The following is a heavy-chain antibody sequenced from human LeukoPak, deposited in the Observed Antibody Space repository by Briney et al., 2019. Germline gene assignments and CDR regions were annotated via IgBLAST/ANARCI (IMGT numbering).Heavy chain of an antibody. D-gene: IGHD3-22*01. CDR2: ISGSDGST. CDR3: AKVLDYYDSSGYSLGYFQH. J-gene: IGHJ1*01. CDR1: RFTFSSDA. V-gene: IGHV3-23*01. Sequence: PGGSLRLSCAASRFTFSSDAMSWVRQAPGKGLEWVSGISGSDGSTYYADSVKGWFTISRDNSKNTLYLQMNSLRADDTAVYYCAKVLDYYDSSGYSLGYFQHWGQGTLVTVSS.